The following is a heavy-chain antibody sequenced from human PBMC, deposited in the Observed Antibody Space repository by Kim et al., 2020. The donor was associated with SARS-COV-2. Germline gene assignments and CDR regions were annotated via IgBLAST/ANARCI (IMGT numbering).Heavy chain of an antibody. Sequence: GESLKISCKGSGYSFTSYWISWVRQMPGKGLEWMGRIDPSDSYTNYSPSFQGHVTISADKSISTAYLQWSSLKASDTAMYYCARRPITMVRGVNFLDAFDIWGQETMVTVSS. V-gene: IGHV5-10-1*01. CDR1: GYSFTSYW. CDR3: ARRPITMVRGVNFLDAFDI. D-gene: IGHD3-10*01. CDR2: IDPSDSYT. J-gene: IGHJ3*02.